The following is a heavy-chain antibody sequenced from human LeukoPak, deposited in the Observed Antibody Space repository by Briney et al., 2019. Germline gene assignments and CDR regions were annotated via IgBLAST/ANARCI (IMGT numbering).Heavy chain of an antibody. J-gene: IGHJ6*03. CDR3: ARALPANCSSTSCYRGYSGYDPYYYYYMDV. V-gene: IGHV1-2*02. D-gene: IGHD2-2*01. Sequence: ASVKVSCKASGYTFTGYYMHWVRQAPGQGLEWMGWINPNSGGTNYAQKFQGRVTMTRDTSISTAYMELSRLRSDDTAVYYCARALPANCSSTSCYRGYSGYDPYYYYYMDVWGKGTTVTVSS. CDR1: GYTFTGYY. CDR2: INPNSGGT.